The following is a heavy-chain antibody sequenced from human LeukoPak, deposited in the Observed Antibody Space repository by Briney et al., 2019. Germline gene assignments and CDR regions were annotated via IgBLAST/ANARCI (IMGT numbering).Heavy chain of an antibody. Sequence: GGSLRLSCAASGFTFSSYAMSWVRQAPGKGLEWVSAISGSGGSTYYADSVKGRFTISRDNSKNTLHLQMNSLRAEDTAVYYCAKDVPSYYYYYYMDVWGKGTTVTVSS. CDR2: ISGSGGST. V-gene: IGHV3-23*01. CDR1: GFTFSSYA. CDR3: AKDVPSYYYYYYMDV. J-gene: IGHJ6*03.